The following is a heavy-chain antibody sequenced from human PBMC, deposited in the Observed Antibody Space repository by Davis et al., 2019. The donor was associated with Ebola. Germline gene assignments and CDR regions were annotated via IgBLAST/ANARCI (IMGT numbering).Heavy chain of an antibody. V-gene: IGHV3-21*01. J-gene: IGHJ6*02. Sequence: PGGSLRLSCAASGFIFSSYGMHWVRQAPGKGLEWVSSISSSSSFIYYADSVKGRFTISRDNAKNSLYLQMNSLRAEDTAVYYCARERVYYYGMDVWGQGTTVTVSS. CDR2: ISSSSSFI. CDR1: GFIFSSYG. CDR3: ARERVYYYGMDV.